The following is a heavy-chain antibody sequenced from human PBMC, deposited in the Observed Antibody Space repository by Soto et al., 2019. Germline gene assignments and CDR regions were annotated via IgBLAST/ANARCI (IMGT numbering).Heavy chain of an antibody. D-gene: IGHD3-3*01. CDR3: AHSPNYDFWSGSPPAF. CDR2: IYWDDDK. Sequence: KESGPTLVKPTQTLTLTCTFSGFSLSTSGVGVGWIRQPPGKALEWLALIYWDDDKRYSPSLKSRLTITKDTSKNQVVLTMTNMDPVDTATYYCAHSPNYDFWSGSPPAFWGQGTLVTVSS. CDR1: GFSLSTSGVG. V-gene: IGHV2-5*02. J-gene: IGHJ4*02.